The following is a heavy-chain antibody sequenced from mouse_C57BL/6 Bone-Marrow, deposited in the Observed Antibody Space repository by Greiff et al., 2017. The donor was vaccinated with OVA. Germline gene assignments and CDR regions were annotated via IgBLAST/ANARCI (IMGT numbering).Heavy chain of an antibody. V-gene: IGHV1-69*01. D-gene: IGHD1-1*02. CDR3: ARYGGLGWYFDV. Sequence: QVQLQRPGAELVMPGASVKLSCKASGYTFTSYWMHWVKQRPGQGLEWIGEIDPSDSYTNYNQKFKGKSTLTVDKSSSTAYMQLSSLTSEDSAVYYCARYGGLGWYFDVWGTGTTVTVSS. J-gene: IGHJ1*03. CDR2: IDPSDSYT. CDR1: GYTFTSYW.